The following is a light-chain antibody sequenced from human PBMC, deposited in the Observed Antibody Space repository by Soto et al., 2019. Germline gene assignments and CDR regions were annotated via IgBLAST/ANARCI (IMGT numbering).Light chain of an antibody. Sequence: VLTQSPGTLSLSPGDRATLFCRARQSLTNPYIAWYQQKPGQAPRLIIYDASRRANGIPDRFSGSGSGTEFTLTISSLQSEDFAVYYCQQYNNWHPRTFGQGTKVDIK. CDR2: DAS. V-gene: IGKV3D-15*01. CDR3: QQYNNWHPRT. CDR1: QSLTNPY. J-gene: IGKJ1*01.